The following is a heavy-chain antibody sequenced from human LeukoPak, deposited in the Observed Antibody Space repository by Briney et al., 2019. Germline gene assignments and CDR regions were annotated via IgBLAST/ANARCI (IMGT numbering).Heavy chain of an antibody. J-gene: IGHJ4*02. CDR3: AKEGSEGWLQFAAWYFDY. CDR2: ISYDGSNK. D-gene: IGHD5-12*01. V-gene: IGHV3-30*18. Sequence: GGSLRLSCAASGFTFSSYSMNWVRQAPGKGLEWVAVISYDGSNKYYADSVKGRFTISRDNSKNTLYLQMNSLRAEDTAVYYCAKEGSEGWLQFAAWYFDYWGQGTLVTVSS. CDR1: GFTFSSYS.